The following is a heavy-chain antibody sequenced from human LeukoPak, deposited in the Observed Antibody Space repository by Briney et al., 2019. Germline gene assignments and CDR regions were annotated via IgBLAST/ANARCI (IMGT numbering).Heavy chain of an antibody. V-gene: IGHV4-59*01. CDR3: ARANYCDWRPFDY. J-gene: IGHJ4*02. CDR2: IYCSGST. D-gene: IGHD4-17*01. Sequence: SETLSLTCTVSGGSISSYYWSWIRQPPGKGLEWIGYIYCSGSTNYNPSLKSRVTISVDTSKNQFSLKLSSVTAADTAVYYCARANYCDWRPFDYWGQGTLVTVSS. CDR1: GGSISSYY.